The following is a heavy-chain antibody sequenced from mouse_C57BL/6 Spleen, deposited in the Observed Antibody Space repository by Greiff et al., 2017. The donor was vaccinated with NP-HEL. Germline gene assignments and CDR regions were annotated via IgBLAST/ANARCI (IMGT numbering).Heavy chain of an antibody. J-gene: IGHJ3*01. Sequence: QVHVKQPGAELVKPGASVKLSCKASGYTFTSYWMHWVKQRPGQGLEWIGMIHPNSGSTNYNEKFKSKATLTVDKSSSTAYMQLSSLTSEDSAVYYCAPIYYDYDYAYWGQGTLVTVSA. CDR1: GYTFTSYW. CDR2: IHPNSGST. D-gene: IGHD2-4*01. CDR3: APIYYDYDYAY. V-gene: IGHV1-64*01.